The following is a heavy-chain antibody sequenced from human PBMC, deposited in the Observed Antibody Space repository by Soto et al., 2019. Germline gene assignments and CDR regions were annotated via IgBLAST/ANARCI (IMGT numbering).Heavy chain of an antibody. V-gene: IGHV4-39*01. CDR1: GGSISSSTYY. D-gene: IGHD4-17*01. J-gene: IGHJ4*02. Sequence: QLQLQESGPGLVKPSETLSLTCTVSGGSISSSTYYWGWIRQPPGKGLEWIGSIYYSGSTYYNPSLESRGTISVDTSKNQFSLKLSSVTAADTAVDYCANSYGDYVSYWGQGTLVTVSS. CDR2: IYYSGST. CDR3: ANSYGDYVSY.